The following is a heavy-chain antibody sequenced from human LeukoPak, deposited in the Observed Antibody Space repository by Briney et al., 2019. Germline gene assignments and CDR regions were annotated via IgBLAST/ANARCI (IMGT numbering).Heavy chain of an antibody. V-gene: IGHV4-59*01. Sequence: PSETLSLTCTVSGGSISTYYWSWIRQPSGKGLEWIGYIYYSGSTNYNPSLKSRVSISADTSKNQFSLKLSSVTAADTAVYYCARVTAVAGFTNFDYWGQGTLVTVSS. CDR1: GGSISTYY. CDR2: IYYSGST. CDR3: ARVTAVAGFTNFDY. D-gene: IGHD6-19*01. J-gene: IGHJ4*02.